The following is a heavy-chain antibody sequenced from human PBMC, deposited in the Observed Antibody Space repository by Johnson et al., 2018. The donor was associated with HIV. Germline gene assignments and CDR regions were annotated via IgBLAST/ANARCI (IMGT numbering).Heavy chain of an antibody. CDR1: GFTFDDYG. D-gene: IGHD2-21*01. Sequence: VQLVESGGGLVQPGGSLRLSCATSGFTFDDYGMSWVRQAPGKGLEWVSGISWNGAYTGCADSVKGRFTISRDNAKNSLYLQMTSLRAEDTALYYCARGFWRQVIPGAFDIWGQGTMVTVSS. CDR2: ISWNGAYT. V-gene: IGHV3-20*04. CDR3: ARGFWRQVIPGAFDI. J-gene: IGHJ3*02.